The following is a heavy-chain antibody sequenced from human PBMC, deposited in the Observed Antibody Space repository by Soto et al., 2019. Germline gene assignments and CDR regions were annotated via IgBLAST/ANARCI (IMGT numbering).Heavy chain of an antibody. Sequence: GESLKISCKGSGYSFTSYWISWVRQMPGKGLEWMGRIDPSDSYTNYSPSFQGHVTISADKSISTAYLQWSSLKASDTAMYYCERPGYCSSTSCWLSYWGQGTLVTVSS. D-gene: IGHD2-2*01. J-gene: IGHJ4*02. CDR2: IDPSDSYT. CDR3: ERPGYCSSTSCWLSY. CDR1: GYSFTSYW. V-gene: IGHV5-10-1*01.